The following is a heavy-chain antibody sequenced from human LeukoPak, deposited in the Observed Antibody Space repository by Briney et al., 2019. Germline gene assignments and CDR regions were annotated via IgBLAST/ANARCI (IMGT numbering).Heavy chain of an antibody. D-gene: IGHD3-16*02. V-gene: IGHV4-30-4*01. J-gene: IGHJ5*02. CDR2: IYYSGST. CDR1: GGSISSYY. CDR3: ARNRVRPGRVDP. Sequence: NPSETLSLTCTVSGGSISSYYWSWIRQPPGKGLEWIGYIYYSGSTYYNPSLKSRVTISVDTSKNQFSLKLSSVTAADTAVYYCARNRVRPGRVDPWGQGTLVTVSS.